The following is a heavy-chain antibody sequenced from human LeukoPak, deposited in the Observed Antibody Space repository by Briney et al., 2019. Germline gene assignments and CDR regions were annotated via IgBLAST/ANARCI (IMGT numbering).Heavy chain of an antibody. CDR2: ISGSGGST. J-gene: IGHJ4*02. Sequence: PGGSLRLSCAASGFTVSSNYMSWVRQAPGKGLEWVSAISGSGGSTYYADSVKGRFTISRDNSKNTLYLQMNSLRAEDTAVYYCAKDRDRYYDIFLVDYWGQGTLVTVSS. V-gene: IGHV3-23*01. CDR3: AKDRDRYYDIFLVDY. CDR1: GFTVSSNY. D-gene: IGHD3-9*01.